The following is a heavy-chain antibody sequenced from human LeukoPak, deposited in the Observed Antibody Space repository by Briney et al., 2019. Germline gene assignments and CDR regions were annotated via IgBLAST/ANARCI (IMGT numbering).Heavy chain of an antibody. CDR3: AQDGYCNSAHCYTGAIEM. CDR1: GLTFDTYG. J-gene: IGHJ3*02. Sequence: GGSLRLSCTVSGLTFDTYGISWVRQAPGKGLEWVSAIKGRVIISRDNSKNTLYLEMKSLRAEDTALYFCAQDGYCNSAHCYTGAIEMWGQGTMVTVS. D-gene: IGHD2-15*01. V-gene: IGHV3-23*01.